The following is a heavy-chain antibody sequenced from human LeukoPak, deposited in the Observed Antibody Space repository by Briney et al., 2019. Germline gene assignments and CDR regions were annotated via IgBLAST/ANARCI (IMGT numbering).Heavy chain of an antibody. J-gene: IGHJ4*02. CDR3: ARGGEMATITSY. Sequence: GASVKVSCKASGGTFSSYAISWVRQAPGQGLEWMGGIIPIFGTANYAQKFQGRVTITADESTSTAYMELSSLRAEDTAVYYCARGGEMATITSYWGQGTLVTVSS. V-gene: IGHV1-69*13. D-gene: IGHD5-24*01. CDR2: IIPIFGTA. CDR1: GGTFSSYA.